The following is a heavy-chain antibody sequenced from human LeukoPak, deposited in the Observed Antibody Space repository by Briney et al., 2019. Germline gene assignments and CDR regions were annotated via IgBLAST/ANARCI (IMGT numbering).Heavy chain of an antibody. CDR2: ISAYNGYT. CDR3: ARERGYHSYDMDV. V-gene: IGHV1-18*01. J-gene: IGHJ6*02. CDR1: GYTFSTYG. D-gene: IGHD3-16*02. Sequence: ASVKVSCKASGYTFSTYGISWVRQAPGQGLEWMGWISAYNGYTNSAQKLQGRVTMTTDTSTSTAYMELRSLRSDDTAVYYCARERGYHSYDMDVWGQGTTVTVSS.